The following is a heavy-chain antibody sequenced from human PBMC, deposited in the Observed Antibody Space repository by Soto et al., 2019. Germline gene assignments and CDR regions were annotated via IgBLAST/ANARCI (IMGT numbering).Heavy chain of an antibody. Sequence: PGEPLKISCKGSGYSFTSYWISWVRQMPGKGLEGMGRIDPSDSYTNYSPSFQGHVTISADKSISTAYLQWSSLKASDTAMYYCARLVVVPAATLYYYYGMDVWGQGTTVTVSS. CDR2: IDPSDSYT. CDR3: ARLVVVPAATLYYYYGMDV. CDR1: GYSFTSYW. V-gene: IGHV5-10-1*01. D-gene: IGHD2-2*01. J-gene: IGHJ6*02.